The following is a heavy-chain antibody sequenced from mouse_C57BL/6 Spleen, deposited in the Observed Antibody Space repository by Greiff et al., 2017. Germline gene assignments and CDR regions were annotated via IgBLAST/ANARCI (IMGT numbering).Heavy chain of an antibody. V-gene: IGHV1-22*01. Sequence: VQLQQSGPELVKPGASVKMSCKASGYTFTDYNMHCVKQSHGKSLAWIGYINPNNGGTSYNQKFKGKATLTVNKSSRTAYMEIRSLTSEDSAVYYCARKITTEGFDYGGQGTTLTVSS. CDR3: ARKITTEGFDY. CDR2: INPNNGGT. D-gene: IGHD1-1*01. CDR1: GYTFTDYN. J-gene: IGHJ2*01.